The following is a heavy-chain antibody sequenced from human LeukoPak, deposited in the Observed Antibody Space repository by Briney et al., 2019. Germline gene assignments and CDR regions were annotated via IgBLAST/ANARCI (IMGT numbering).Heavy chain of an antibody. V-gene: IGHV3-23*01. CDR2: MRVSGGST. Sequence: GGSLRLSCAASGFTFSSYAMSWVRQAPGKGLEWVSAMRVSGGSTYYADSVKGRFTISRDNSKNTLYLQMNSLRAEHTAVYSCATPETYSYDSSGHSYGYWGQGTLVTVSS. J-gene: IGHJ4*02. CDR1: GFTFSSYA. CDR3: ATPETYSYDSSGHSYGY. D-gene: IGHD3-22*01.